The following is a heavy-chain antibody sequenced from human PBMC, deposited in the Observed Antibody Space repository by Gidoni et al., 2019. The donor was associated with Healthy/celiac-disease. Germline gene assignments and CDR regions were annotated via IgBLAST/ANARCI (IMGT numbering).Heavy chain of an antibody. J-gene: IGHJ4*02. CDR1: GFPVSSYW. CDR3: ARDFIQLWLRAFDY. Sequence: EVQLVESGGGLVQPGGSLRRSCAASGFPVSSYWMSWVRQAPGKGLEWVANIKQDGSEKYYVDSVKGRFTISRDNAKNSLYLQMNSLRAEDTAVYYCARDFIQLWLRAFDYWGQGTLVTVSS. V-gene: IGHV3-7*05. D-gene: IGHD5-18*01. CDR2: IKQDGSEK.